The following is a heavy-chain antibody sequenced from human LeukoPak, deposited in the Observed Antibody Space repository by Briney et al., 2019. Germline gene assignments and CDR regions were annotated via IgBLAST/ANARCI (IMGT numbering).Heavy chain of an antibody. J-gene: IGHJ4*02. V-gene: IGHV3-64D*06. CDR3: VRGTGY. CDR2: ISSNGDNT. CDR1: GFTFSTYV. Sequence: GGSLRLSCSVSGFTFSTYVMHSVRQAPGKGLEYVSAISSNGDNTYYADSVKGRFTISRDNSKNTLYLQMSSLRADDTAVYYCVRGTGYWGQGTLSPSP.